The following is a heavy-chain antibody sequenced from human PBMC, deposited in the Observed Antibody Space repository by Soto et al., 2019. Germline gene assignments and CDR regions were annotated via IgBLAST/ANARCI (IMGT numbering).Heavy chain of an antibody. D-gene: IGHD2-15*01. V-gene: IGHV4-34*01. CDR1: GGSFSDYY. J-gene: IGHJ4*02. CDR3: ARGRWLDNN. Sequence: QVQLQQWGAGLLKPSETLSLTCAVYGGSFSDYYWGWIRQPPGKGLEWIGEINHSGSTSYNPSLKSRVTISVDTSKKQFSLKLSSVTAADTAVYYCARGRWLDNNWGQGTLVTVSS. CDR2: INHSGST.